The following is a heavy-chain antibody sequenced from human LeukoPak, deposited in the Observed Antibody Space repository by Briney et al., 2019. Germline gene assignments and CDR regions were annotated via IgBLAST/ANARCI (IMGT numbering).Heavy chain of an antibody. J-gene: IGHJ4*02. V-gene: IGHV3-30*03. CDR1: GFTVSNND. CDR3: ARGVLGGLDY. CDR2: ISSDVSRI. Sequence: TGRSLRLSCAASGFTVSNNDIHWVRQAPGKGLEWVSVISSDVSRIFYGDSVMGRFTISRDNSKNTVYLQLNNLRTEDTAEYYSARGVLGGLDYWGQGTLVIVSS. D-gene: IGHD3-16*01.